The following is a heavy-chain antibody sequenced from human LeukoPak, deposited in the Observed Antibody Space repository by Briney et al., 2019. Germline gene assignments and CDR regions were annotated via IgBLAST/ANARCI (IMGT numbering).Heavy chain of an antibody. CDR1: GFTFSSYG. D-gene: IGHD3-9*01. CDR3: AKRENYYDILTGYYSFDY. J-gene: IGHJ4*02. Sequence: PGRSLRLSCAASGFTFSSYGMHWVRQAPGKGLEWVAVISYDGSNKYYADSVKGRFTISRDNSKNTLYLQMNSLRAEDTAVYYCAKRENYYDILTGYYSFDYWGQGTLVTVSS. CDR2: ISYDGSNK. V-gene: IGHV3-30*18.